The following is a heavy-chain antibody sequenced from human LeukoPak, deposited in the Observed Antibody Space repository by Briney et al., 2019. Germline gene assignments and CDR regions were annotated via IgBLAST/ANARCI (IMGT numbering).Heavy chain of an antibody. CDR2: INSDGSST. V-gene: IGHV3-74*01. D-gene: IGHD3-3*01. CDR1: GFTFSSYW. CDR3: ARELRFLEWLPDFDY. J-gene: IGHJ4*02. Sequence: GGSLRLSCAASGFTFSSYWMHWVRQAPGKGLVWVSRINSDGSSTSYADSVKGRFTISRDNAKNTLYLQMNSLRAEDTAVYYCARELRFLEWLPDFDYWGQGTLVTVSS.